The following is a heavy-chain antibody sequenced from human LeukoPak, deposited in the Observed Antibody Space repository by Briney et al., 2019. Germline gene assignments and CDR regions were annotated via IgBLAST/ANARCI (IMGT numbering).Heavy chain of an antibody. J-gene: IGHJ4*02. Sequence: ASVKVSCKASGYTFTSYGISWVRQAPGQGLEWMGWISAYNGNTNYAQKLQGRVTMTTDTSTSTAYMELRSLRSDDTAVYYCARDVDAFMITFGGVIVIRRFDYWGQGTLVTVSS. CDR2: ISAYNGNT. CDR1: GYTFTSYG. D-gene: IGHD3-16*02. CDR3: ARDVDAFMITFGGVIVIRRFDY. V-gene: IGHV1-18*01.